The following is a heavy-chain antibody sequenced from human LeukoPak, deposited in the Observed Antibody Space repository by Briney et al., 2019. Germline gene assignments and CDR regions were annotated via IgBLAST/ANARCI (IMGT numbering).Heavy chain of an antibody. D-gene: IGHD3-22*01. CDR2: IKQDGSEK. CDR3: ATMPLYDSSGYRFDY. Sequence: GGSLRLSCAASGFTFSSYWMSWVRQAPGKGLEWVANIKQDGSEKYYVDSVKGRFTISRDNAKNSLYLQMNSLRAEDTAVYYCATMPLYDSSGYRFDYWGQGTLVTVSS. V-gene: IGHV3-7*02. CDR1: GFTFSSYW. J-gene: IGHJ4*02.